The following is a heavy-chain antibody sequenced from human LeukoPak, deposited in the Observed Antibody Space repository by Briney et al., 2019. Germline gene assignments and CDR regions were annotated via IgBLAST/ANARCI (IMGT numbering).Heavy chain of an antibody. D-gene: IGHD3-3*01. V-gene: IGHV1-69*04. J-gene: IGHJ4*02. Sequence: GASVKVSCKASGGTFSSYAISWVRQAPGQGLEWMGRIIPILGIANYAQKFQGRVTITADKSTSTAYMELGSLRSEDTAVYYCARAGGEDFWSGYTSYFDYWGQGTLVTVSS. CDR1: GGTFSSYA. CDR3: ARAGGEDFWSGYTSYFDY. CDR2: IIPILGIA.